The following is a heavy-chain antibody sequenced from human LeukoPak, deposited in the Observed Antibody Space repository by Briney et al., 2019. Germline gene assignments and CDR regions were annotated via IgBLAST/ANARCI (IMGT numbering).Heavy chain of an antibody. V-gene: IGHV4-39*01. CDR3: ARHQGKITMVRGVITRFDY. CDR1: GGSISSSSYY. CDR2: IYYSGST. D-gene: IGHD3-10*01. Sequence: SETLSLTCTVSGGSISSSSYYWGWIRQPPGKGLEWIGSIYYSGSTYYNPSLKSRVTISVDTSKNQFSLKLSSVTAADTAVYYCARHQGKITMVRGVITRFDYWGQGTLVTVSS. J-gene: IGHJ4*02.